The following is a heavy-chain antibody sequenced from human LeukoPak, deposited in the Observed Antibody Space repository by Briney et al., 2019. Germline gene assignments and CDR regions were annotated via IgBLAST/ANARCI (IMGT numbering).Heavy chain of an antibody. CDR2: IIPIFGTA. CDR3: ARCGYSSRWYSRAYYYYMDV. D-gene: IGHD6-13*01. V-gene: IGHV1-69*05. CDR1: GGTFSSYA. Sequence: SVKVSCKASGGTFSSYAISWVRQAPGQGLEWMGGIIPIFGTANYAQKFQGRVTITTDESKSTAYMELSSLRSEDTAVYYCARCGYSSRWYSRAYYYYMDVWGKGTTVTVSS. J-gene: IGHJ6*03.